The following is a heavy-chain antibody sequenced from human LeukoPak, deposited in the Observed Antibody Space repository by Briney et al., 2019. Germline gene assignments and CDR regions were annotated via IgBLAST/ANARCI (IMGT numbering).Heavy chain of an antibody. CDR2: IYYSGST. J-gene: IGHJ4*02. CDR3: ARGRSPGSYAY. CDR1: GGSISSTTSY. D-gene: IGHD1-26*01. Sequence: PSETLSLTCAVSGGSISSTTSYWGWIRQPPGKGLEWIGRIYYSGSTFYNPSLKSRVTISVDTSKNQFSLTLSSVTAADTAVYYCARGRSPGSYAYWGQGTLVIVSS. V-gene: IGHV4-39*07.